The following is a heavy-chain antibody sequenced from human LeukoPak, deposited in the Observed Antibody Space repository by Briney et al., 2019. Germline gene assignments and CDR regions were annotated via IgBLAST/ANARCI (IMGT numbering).Heavy chain of an antibody. CDR2: ISYDGSNK. J-gene: IGHJ3*02. CDR3: AKALPHYYDSSGYYHAFDI. Sequence: PGGSLRLSCAASGFTFSSYGMHWVRQAPGKGLEWVAVISYDGSNKYYADSVKGRFTISRDNSKNTLYLQMNSLRAEDTAVYYCAKALPHYYDSSGYYHAFDIWGQGTVVTVSS. V-gene: IGHV3-30*18. CDR1: GFTFSSYG. D-gene: IGHD3-22*01.